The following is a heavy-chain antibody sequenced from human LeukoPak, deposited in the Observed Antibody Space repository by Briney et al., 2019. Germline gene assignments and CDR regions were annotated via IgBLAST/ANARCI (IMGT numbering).Heavy chain of an antibody. CDR1: GGSFSGYY. Sequence: SETLSLTCTVYGGSFSGYYWSWIRQPPGKGLEWIGEINHSGSTNYNPSLKSRVTISVDTSKNQFSLKLSSVTAADTAVYYCAIPGYSSSWYGIDYWGQGTLVTVSS. CDR3: AIPGYSSSWYGIDY. J-gene: IGHJ4*02. CDR2: INHSGST. V-gene: IGHV4-34*01. D-gene: IGHD6-13*01.